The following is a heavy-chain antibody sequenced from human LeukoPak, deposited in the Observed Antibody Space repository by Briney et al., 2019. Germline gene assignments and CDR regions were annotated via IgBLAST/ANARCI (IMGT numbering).Heavy chain of an antibody. V-gene: IGHV4-61*02. CDR2: IYSTGST. CDR1: GGSISSGGYY. J-gene: IGHJ4*02. D-gene: IGHD3-10*01. CDR3: ARDQTYSGSGIYTYFDY. Sequence: SETLSLTCTVSGGSISSGGYYWSWIWQPAGKGLEYIGRIYSTGSTNCNPSLRSRVTISVDTSKNHFSLKLSSVTAADTAVYYCARDQTYSGSGIYTYFDYWGQGILVTVST.